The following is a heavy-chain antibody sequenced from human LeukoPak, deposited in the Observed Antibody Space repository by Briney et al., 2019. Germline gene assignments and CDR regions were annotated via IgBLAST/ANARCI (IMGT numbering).Heavy chain of an antibody. CDR3: ARSTAMVYYFDY. V-gene: IGHV1-18*01. J-gene: IGHJ4*02. D-gene: IGHD5-18*01. Sequence: ASVKVSCKASGYTLTSYGISWVRQAPGQGLEWMGWICAYNVNTNYAQKLQGRVTMTTDTSTSPAYMELRSLRSDDTAVYYCARSTAMVYYFDYWGQGTLVTVSS. CDR1: GYTLTSYG. CDR2: ICAYNVNT.